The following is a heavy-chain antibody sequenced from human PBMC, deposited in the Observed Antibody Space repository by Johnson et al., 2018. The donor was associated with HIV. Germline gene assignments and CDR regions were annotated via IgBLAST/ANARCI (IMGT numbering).Heavy chain of an antibody. Sequence: VQLVESGGGLVKPGGSLRLSCAASGFTFTNAWMTWVRQAPGKGLEWVGRIKSKTDGGTTDYAAPVKGRFTISRDDSKNTLYLQMNSLKTEDTAVYYCITVGMIVVGDAFDISGQGTMVTISS. CDR2: IKSKTDGGTT. V-gene: IGHV3-15*01. CDR1: GFTFTNAW. J-gene: IGHJ3*02. D-gene: IGHD3-22*01. CDR3: ITVGMIVVGDAFDI.